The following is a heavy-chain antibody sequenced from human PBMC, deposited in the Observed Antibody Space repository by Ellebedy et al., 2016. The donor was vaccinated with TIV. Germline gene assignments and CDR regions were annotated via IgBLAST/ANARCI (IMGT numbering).Heavy chain of an antibody. CDR3: ARDQIAVGSGYWHY. CDR2: ISAYNGNT. D-gene: IGHD3-22*01. V-gene: IGHV1-18*01. Sequence: ASVKVSCKASGYTFTSYGISWVRQAPGQGLEWMGWISAYNGNTNYAQKLQGRVTMTTDTSTSTAYMELRSLRSDDTAVYYCARDQIAVGSGYWHYWGQGTLVTVSS. J-gene: IGHJ4*02. CDR1: GYTFTSYG.